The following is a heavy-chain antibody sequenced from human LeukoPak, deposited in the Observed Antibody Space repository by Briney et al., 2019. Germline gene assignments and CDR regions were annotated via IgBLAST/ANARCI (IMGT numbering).Heavy chain of an antibody. J-gene: IGHJ3*02. Sequence: ASVKVSCKASGYTFTSYGISWVRQAPGQGLEWMGWISAYNGNTNYAQKLQGSVTMTTDTSTSTAYMELRSLRSDDTAVYYCARDGPWGVIPITTPDAFDIWGQGTMVTVSS. CDR2: ISAYNGNT. V-gene: IGHV1-18*01. CDR1: GYTFTSYG. D-gene: IGHD3-16*02. CDR3: ARDGPWGVIPITTPDAFDI.